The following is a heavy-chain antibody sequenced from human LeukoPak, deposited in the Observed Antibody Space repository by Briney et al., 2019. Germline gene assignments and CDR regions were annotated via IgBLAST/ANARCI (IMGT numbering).Heavy chain of an antibody. J-gene: IGHJ6*02. CDR2: IIPILGIA. D-gene: IGHD2-15*01. CDR1: GGTFSSYA. Sequence: SVKVSYKASGGTFSSYAISWVRQAPGQGLEWMGRIIPILGIANYAQKFQGRVTITADKSTSTAYMELSSLRSEDTAVYYCARDIVVVVAATPYYYYGMDVWGQGTTVTVSS. V-gene: IGHV1-69*04. CDR3: ARDIVVVVAATPYYYYGMDV.